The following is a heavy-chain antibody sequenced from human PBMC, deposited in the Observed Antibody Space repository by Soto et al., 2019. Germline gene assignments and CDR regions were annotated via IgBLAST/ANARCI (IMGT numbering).Heavy chain of an antibody. D-gene: IGHD4-4*01. Sequence: GGSLRLSCAASGFTFSSYAMHWVLQAPGEGLEYVSAIRSNGGRTYYVNSVKGRFRISRDNSKNTLYLQMGSLRAEDMAVYYCAIDHGCTATTCAAPDYYYDMDGGGKGTTVTVAS. V-gene: IGHV3-64*01. CDR2: IRSNGGRT. CDR1: GFTFSSYA. CDR3: AIDHGCTATTCAAPDYYYDMDG. J-gene: IGHJ6*03.